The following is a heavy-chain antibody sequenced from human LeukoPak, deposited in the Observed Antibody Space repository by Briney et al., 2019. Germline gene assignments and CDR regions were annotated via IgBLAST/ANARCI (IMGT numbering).Heavy chain of an antibody. CDR1: GGSISSYY. Sequence: SETLSLTCTVSGGSISSYYWSWIRQPPGKGLEWIGYIYYSGSTNYNPSLKSRVTISVDTSKNQFSLKLSSVTAADTAVYYCARLGQLVSWGQGTLVIVSS. CDR2: IYYSGST. V-gene: IGHV4-59*08. D-gene: IGHD6-13*01. J-gene: IGHJ5*02. CDR3: ARLGQLVS.